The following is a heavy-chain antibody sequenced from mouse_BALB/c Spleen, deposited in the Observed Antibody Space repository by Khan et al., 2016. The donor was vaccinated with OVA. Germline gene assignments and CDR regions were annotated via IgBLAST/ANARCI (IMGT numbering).Heavy chain of an antibody. CDR1: GFTFSSYG. CDR2: ISSAGDYT. D-gene: IGHD4-1*01. V-gene: IGHV5-6*01. J-gene: IGHJ3*01. Sequence: EVELVESGGDLVKPGGSLKLSCAASGFTFSSYGMSWVRPTPDKRLEWVATISSAGDYTYYPENVKGRFTISRDNAKNTLYLQMSSLKSEDTAMCYCASHLTGSFAYWGQGTLVTVSA. CDR3: ASHLTGSFAY.